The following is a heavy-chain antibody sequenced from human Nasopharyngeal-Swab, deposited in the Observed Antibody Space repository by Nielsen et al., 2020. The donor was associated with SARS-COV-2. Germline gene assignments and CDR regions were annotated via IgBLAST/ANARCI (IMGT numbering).Heavy chain of an antibody. D-gene: IGHD4-11*01. CDR3: AIMTTVTSYLFYYYMDV. CDR1: GGTFSSYA. CDR2: IIPIFGTA. Sequence: SVKVSCKASGGTFSSYAISWVRQAPGQGLEWMGGIIPIFGTANYAQKFQGRVTITADESTSTAYMELSSLRSEDTAVYYCAIMTTVTSYLFYYYMDVWGKGTTVTVSS. V-gene: IGHV1-69*13. J-gene: IGHJ6*03.